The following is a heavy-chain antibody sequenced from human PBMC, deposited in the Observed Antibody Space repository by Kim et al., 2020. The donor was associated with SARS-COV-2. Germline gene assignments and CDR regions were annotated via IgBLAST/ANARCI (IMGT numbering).Heavy chain of an antibody. V-gene: IGHV3-15*01. J-gene: IGHJ4*02. CDR3: TTEVTYDYIWGSYRFEDY. CDR1: GFTFSNAW. D-gene: IGHD3-16*02. Sequence: LSLTCAASGFTFSNAWMSWVRQAPGKGLEWVGRIKSKTDGGTTDYAAPVKGRFTISRDDSKNTLYLQMNSLKTEDTAVYYCTTEVTYDYIWGSYRFEDYWGQGTLVTVSS. CDR2: IKSKTDGGTT.